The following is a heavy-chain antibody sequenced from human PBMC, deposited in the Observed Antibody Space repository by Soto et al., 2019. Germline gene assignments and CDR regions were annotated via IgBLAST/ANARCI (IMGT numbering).Heavy chain of an antibody. CDR1: GYTFSNYD. J-gene: IGHJ4*02. Sequence: QVQLVQSGAELKKPGASVKVSCKASGYTFSNYDMNWVRQATGQGPEWIGWVKPNNGDTGYAQKFQGRVTLTTDISTTKAQLEVARLPSAATAIYYRAKVTIKGSAVNVDYWGQGTRITVSS. CDR3: AKVTIKGSAVNVDY. D-gene: IGHD3-9*01. CDR2: VKPNNGDT. V-gene: IGHV1-8*01.